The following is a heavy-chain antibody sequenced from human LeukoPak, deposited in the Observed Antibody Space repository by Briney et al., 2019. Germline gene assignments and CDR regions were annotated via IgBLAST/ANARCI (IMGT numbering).Heavy chain of an antibody. V-gene: IGHV3-23*01. J-gene: IGHJ5*02. CDR2: VSGSGDST. CDR3: AKYMSSGS. Sequence: GGSLRLSCAASGFTFSKCAMSWVRQAPGKGLEWVSGVSGSGDSTYYADSVKGRFTISRDNSNNTLFLLMNSLRAEDTAVYYCAKYMSSGSWGQGTLVTVSS. CDR1: GFTFSKCA. D-gene: IGHD6-19*01.